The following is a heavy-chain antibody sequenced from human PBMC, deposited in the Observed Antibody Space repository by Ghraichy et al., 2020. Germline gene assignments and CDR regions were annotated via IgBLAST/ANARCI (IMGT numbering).Heavy chain of an antibody. Sequence: GESLNITCKGSGYNFTTYWIAWVRQMPGKGLEWMGIIYPGDSDTRYSPSFQGQVTISADKSINTAFLQWSSLRASDTAMYYCARQDHTTGPEAFDIWGQGTMVTVSS. CDR1: GYNFTTYW. J-gene: IGHJ3*02. D-gene: IGHD2/OR15-2a*01. CDR3: ARQDHTTGPEAFDI. V-gene: IGHV5-51*01. CDR2: IYPGDSDT.